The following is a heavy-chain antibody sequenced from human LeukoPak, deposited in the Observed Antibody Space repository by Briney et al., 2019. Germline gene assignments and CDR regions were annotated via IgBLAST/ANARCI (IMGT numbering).Heavy chain of an antibody. CDR3: ARGPLTRIVVVPAAPFDY. CDR2: ISSSSSNI. D-gene: IGHD2-2*01. V-gene: IGHV3-21*01. J-gene: IGHJ4*02. CDR1: GFTFSSYS. Sequence: PGGSLRLSCAASGFTFSSYSMNWVRQAPGKGLEWVSSISSSSSNIYYADSVKGRFTISRDNAKNSLYLQMNSLRAEDTAVYYCARGPLTRIVVVPAAPFDYWGQGTLVTVSS.